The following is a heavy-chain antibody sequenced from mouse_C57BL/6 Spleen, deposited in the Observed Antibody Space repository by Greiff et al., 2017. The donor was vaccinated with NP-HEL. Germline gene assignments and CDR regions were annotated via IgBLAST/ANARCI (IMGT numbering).Heavy chain of an antibody. V-gene: IGHV1-18*01. CDR1: GYTFTDYN. CDR2: INPNNGGT. J-gene: IGHJ3*01. D-gene: IGHD4-1*01. CDR3: ARHSLTGTVTRFAY. Sequence: EVQLQQSGPELVKPGASVKIPCKASGYTFTDYNMDWVKQSHGKSLEWIGDINPNNGGTIYNQKFKGKATLTVDKSSSTAYMELRSLTSEDTAVYYCARHSLTGTVTRFAYWGQGTLVTVSA.